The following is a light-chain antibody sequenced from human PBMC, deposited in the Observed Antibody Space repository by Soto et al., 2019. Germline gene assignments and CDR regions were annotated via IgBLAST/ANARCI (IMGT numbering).Light chain of an antibody. J-gene: IGLJ3*02. Sequence: QSALTQPASVSGSPGQSITISCTGASSDVGSYNLVSWYQQYPGKAPKLIIYEGSKRPSGVSNRFSGSKSGDTASLTISGLQAEDEADYYCCSYAGSSTWVFGGGTKVTVL. CDR1: SSDVGSYNL. CDR3: CSYAGSSTWV. V-gene: IGLV2-23*01. CDR2: EGS.